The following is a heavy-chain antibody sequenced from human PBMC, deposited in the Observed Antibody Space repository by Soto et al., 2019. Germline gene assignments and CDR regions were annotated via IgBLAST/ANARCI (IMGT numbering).Heavy chain of an antibody. J-gene: IGHJ4*02. CDR1: GFTFSSYG. Sequence: QVQLVESGGGVVQPGRSLRLSCAASGFTFSSYGMHWVRQAPGKGLEWVAVIWYDGSNENYADSVKGRFTISRDNSKNTLYLQMNSLRAEDTALYYFARDRRGRRWYDYFYYLGQGTLVTVSS. CDR2: IWYDGSNE. CDR3: ARDRRGRRWYDYFYY. D-gene: IGHD6-13*01. V-gene: IGHV3-33*01.